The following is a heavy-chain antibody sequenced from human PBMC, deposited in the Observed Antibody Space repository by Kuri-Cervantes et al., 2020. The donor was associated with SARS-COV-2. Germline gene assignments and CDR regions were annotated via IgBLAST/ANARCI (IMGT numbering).Heavy chain of an antibody. CDR1: GFTVSSNY. V-gene: IGHV3-66*03. J-gene: IGHJ4*02. Sequence: LSLTCAASGFTVSSNYMSWVRQAPGRGLEWVSVIYSCGSTYYADSVKGRFTISRDNAKNSLYLQMNSLRAEDTAVYYCARDFSSSGGFDYWGQGTLVTVSS. CDR3: ARDFSSSGGFDY. D-gene: IGHD6-6*01. CDR2: IYSCGST.